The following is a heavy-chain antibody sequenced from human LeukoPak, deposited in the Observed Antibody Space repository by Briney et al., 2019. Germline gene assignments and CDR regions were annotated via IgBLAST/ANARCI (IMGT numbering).Heavy chain of an antibody. Sequence: SETLSLTCTVSGGSISSHYWSWIRQPPGKGLEWIGSIYYSGSTYYNPSLKSRVTISVDTSKNQFSLKLSSVTAADTAVYYCARDLPGEGSSSIGEIDYWGQGTLVTVSS. CDR1: GGSISSHY. J-gene: IGHJ4*02. CDR2: IYYSGST. D-gene: IGHD6-6*01. CDR3: ARDLPGEGSSSIGEIDY. V-gene: IGHV4-59*11.